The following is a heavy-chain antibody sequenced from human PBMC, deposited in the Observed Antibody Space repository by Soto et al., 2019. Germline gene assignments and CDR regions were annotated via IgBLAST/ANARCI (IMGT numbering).Heavy chain of an antibody. CDR2: FDPSDDSA. J-gene: IGHJ1*01. Sequence: VASVKVSCKTSGYTFTNYYMHWVRQAPGQGLEWMGVFDPSDDSAAHAEKFEGRVTMTRDTSTSTVYMELSSLRSDDTALYYCAKHGARFHGWYSEYFQHWGQGALVTVSS. V-gene: IGHV1-46*01. D-gene: IGHD6-19*01. CDR3: AKHGARFHGWYSEYFQH. CDR1: GYTFTNYY.